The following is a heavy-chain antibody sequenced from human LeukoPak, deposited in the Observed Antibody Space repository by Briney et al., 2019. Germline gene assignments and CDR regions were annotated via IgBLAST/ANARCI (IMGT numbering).Heavy chain of an antibody. CDR1: GYTFTNYG. CDR3: AREGYYGVNKFFDY. D-gene: IGHD4-23*01. J-gene: IGHJ4*02. CDR2: ISAYNGNT. Sequence: ASVKVSCKASGYTFTNYGINWVRQAPGEGLEWMGWISAYNGNTNYAQKIQGRVTMTTDTSTSTAYMDLRSLRPDDTAVYYCAREGYYGVNKFFDYWGQGTLVTVSS. V-gene: IGHV1-18*01.